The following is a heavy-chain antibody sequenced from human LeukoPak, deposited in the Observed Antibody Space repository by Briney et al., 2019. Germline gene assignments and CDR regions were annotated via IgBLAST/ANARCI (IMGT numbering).Heavy chain of an antibody. Sequence: GGSLTLSCAASGFTFSSYWMHWVRQAPGKGLVWVSRINAGGSRTNYADSVMGRFTISRDNAKNTLYLQMNSLRADDTAVYYCARGSATKGYFYYMDVWGKGTTVSVSS. CDR1: GFTFSSYW. J-gene: IGHJ6*03. D-gene: IGHD4-17*01. CDR2: INAGGSRT. CDR3: ARGSATKGYFYYMDV. V-gene: IGHV3-74*01.